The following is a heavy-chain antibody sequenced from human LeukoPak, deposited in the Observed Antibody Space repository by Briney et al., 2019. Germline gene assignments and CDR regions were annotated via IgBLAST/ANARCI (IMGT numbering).Heavy chain of an antibody. D-gene: IGHD3-10*01. CDR1: GFRFSDYY. CDR2: ISSGGNSK. V-gene: IGHV3-11*01. CDR3: AKDQFVDY. Sequence: GGSLRLFCAGSGFRFSDYYLSLIRQAPGKGLEWVSSISSGGNSKYSADSVKGRFIISRDNDKKSLDLQMDSLRAEDTAVYYCAKDQFVDYWGQGTLVTVSS. J-gene: IGHJ4*02.